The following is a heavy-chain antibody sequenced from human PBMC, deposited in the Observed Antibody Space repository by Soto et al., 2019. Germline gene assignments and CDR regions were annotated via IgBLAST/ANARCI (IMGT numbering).Heavy chain of an antibody. CDR2: IYYSGST. Sequence: QLQLQESGPGLVKPSETLSLTCTVSGGSISSSSYYWGWIRQPPGKGLEWIGSIYYSGSTYYNPSLKSRVTISVATSKNQFSLKRSSVTAEDTAVYYCAKSATMTYYDFWSEIYHDYCYCDLWGRGTLFTVSS. CDR3: AKSATMTYYDFWSEIYHDYCYCDL. J-gene: IGHJ2*01. D-gene: IGHD3-3*01. V-gene: IGHV4-39*01. CDR1: GGSISSSSYY.